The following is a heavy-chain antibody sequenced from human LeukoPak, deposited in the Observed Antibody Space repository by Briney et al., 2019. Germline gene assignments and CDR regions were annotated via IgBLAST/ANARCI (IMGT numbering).Heavy chain of an antibody. Sequence: PSETLSLTCTVSGGSISSSSYYWGWIRQPPGKGLEWIGSIYYSGSTYYNPSLKSRVTISVDTSKNQFSLKLSSVTAADTAVYYCARDQGYCSSTSCLHWFDPWGQGTLVTVSS. CDR2: IYYSGST. J-gene: IGHJ5*02. D-gene: IGHD2-2*01. CDR3: ARDQGYCSSTSCLHWFDP. V-gene: IGHV4-39*07. CDR1: GGSISSSSYY.